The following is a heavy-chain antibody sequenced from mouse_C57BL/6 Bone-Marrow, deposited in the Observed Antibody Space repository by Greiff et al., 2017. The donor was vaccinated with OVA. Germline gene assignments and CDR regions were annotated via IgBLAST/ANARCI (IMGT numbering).Heavy chain of an antibody. Sequence: EVKLMESGPGLVKPSQSLSLTCSVTGYSITSGYYWNWIRQFPGNKLEWMGYISYDGSNNYNPSLKNRISITRDTSKNQFFLKLNSVTTEDTATYYCAASGPGGDYWGQGTSVTVSS. J-gene: IGHJ4*01. CDR2: ISYDGSN. V-gene: IGHV3-6*01. CDR3: AASGPGGDY. CDR1: GYSITSGYY.